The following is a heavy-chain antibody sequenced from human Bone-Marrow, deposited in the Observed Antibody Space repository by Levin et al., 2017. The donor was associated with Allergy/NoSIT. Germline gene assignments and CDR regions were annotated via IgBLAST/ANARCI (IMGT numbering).Heavy chain of an antibody. CDR3: AKVLGYYGSGTLDV. Sequence: PGGSLRLSCAASGFTFSANGMSWVRQAPGKGLEWVSAVSASGKTTYYADSVKGRFTISRDNSKNALYLQMDSLRAEDTAVYYCAKVLGYYGSGTLDVWGQGTTVTVSS. V-gene: IGHV3-23*01. D-gene: IGHD3-10*01. J-gene: IGHJ6*02. CDR1: GFTFSANG. CDR2: VSASGKTT.